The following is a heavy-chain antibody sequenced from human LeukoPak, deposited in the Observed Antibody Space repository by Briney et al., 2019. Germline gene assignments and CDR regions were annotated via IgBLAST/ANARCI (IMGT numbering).Heavy chain of an antibody. V-gene: IGHV3-7*01. CDR1: GFTFSNYW. D-gene: IGHD2-15*01. CDR2: IKQDGTEK. CDR3: TRDTGCPGGTCYSFYDY. Sequence: PGGSLRLSCAASGFTFSNYWMTWVRQAPGKGLEWVANIKQDGTEKYYVDSVKGRFTISRDNAENSLYLQMNSLRAEDTAVYYCTRDTGCPGGTCYSFYDYWGQGTLVTVPS. J-gene: IGHJ4*02.